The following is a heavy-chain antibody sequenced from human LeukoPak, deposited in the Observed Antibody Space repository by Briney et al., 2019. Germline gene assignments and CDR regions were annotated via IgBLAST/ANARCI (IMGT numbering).Heavy chain of an antibody. CDR2: IHRDDKT. Sequence: GGSLRLSCAASGFTVSSSFIYWVRRAPGKGLEWVSFIHRDDKTYYADSVKGRFTMSRDSSKNTLYLQMNSLGADDTAVYYCAREVISTPSYFDYWGQGTLVTVSS. CDR3: AREVISTPSYFDY. CDR1: GFTVSSSF. D-gene: IGHD2-2*01. V-gene: IGHV3-53*01. J-gene: IGHJ4*02.